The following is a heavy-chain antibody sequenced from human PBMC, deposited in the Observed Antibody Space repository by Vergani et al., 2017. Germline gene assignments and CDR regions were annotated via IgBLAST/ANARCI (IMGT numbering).Heavy chain of an antibody. CDR3: ARGHTYYDYVWGSYRFDY. V-gene: IGHV4-34*01. CDR1: GGSFSGYY. Sequence: QVQLQQWGAGLLKPSETLFLTCAVYGGSFSGYYWSWIRQPPGKGLEWIGEINHSGSTNYNPSLKSRVTISVDTSKNQFSLKLSSVTAADTAVYYCARGHTYYDYVWGSYRFDYWGQGTLVTVSS. CDR2: INHSGST. D-gene: IGHD3-16*02. J-gene: IGHJ4*02.